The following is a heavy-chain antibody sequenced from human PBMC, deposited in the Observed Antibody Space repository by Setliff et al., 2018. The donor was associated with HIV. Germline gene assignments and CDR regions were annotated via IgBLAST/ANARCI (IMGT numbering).Heavy chain of an antibody. J-gene: IGHJ4*01. Sequence: SETLSLTCTVSGGSISSGSYYWSWIRQPAGKGLEWIGRIYTSGNTNYNPSLKSRVNVSAETSKKQFSLKLNSVTAADTAVYYCARVNVDTTGVFGPLDYWGQGTLVTVSS. D-gene: IGHD5-18*01. CDR1: GGSISSGSYY. V-gene: IGHV4-61*02. CDR2: IYTSGNT. CDR3: ARVNVDTTGVFGPLDY.